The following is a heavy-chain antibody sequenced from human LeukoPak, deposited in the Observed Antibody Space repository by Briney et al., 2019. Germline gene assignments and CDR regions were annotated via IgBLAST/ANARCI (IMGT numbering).Heavy chain of an antibody. Sequence: ASVKVSCKASGYTFTDYYLHWVRQAPGQGHEWMGWINPDSGGTKYLQRFQGRVIMTRDTSISTAYMELSRLGSDDTAIYFCARGSIALRDYHYMDVWGKGTTVTVSS. CDR3: ARGSIALRDYHYMDV. D-gene: IGHD4-17*01. CDR2: INPDSGGT. J-gene: IGHJ6*03. V-gene: IGHV1-2*02. CDR1: GYTFTDYY.